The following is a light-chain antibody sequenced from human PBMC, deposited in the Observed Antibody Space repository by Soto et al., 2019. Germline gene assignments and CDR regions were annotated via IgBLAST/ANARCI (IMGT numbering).Light chain of an antibody. Sequence: DIQMAQSPSTLSGSVGDRVTITCRASQTISTWMAWYQQKPGKAPKLLVYDASTLQSGVPSRFSGSGSGTEFTLTITSLQPDDFATYYCQQYNTYSTCGQGTKVDI. V-gene: IGKV1-5*01. CDR2: DAS. CDR3: QQYNTYST. J-gene: IGKJ1*01. CDR1: QTISTW.